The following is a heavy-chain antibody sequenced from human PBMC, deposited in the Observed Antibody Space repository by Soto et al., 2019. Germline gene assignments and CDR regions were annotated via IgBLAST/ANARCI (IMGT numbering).Heavy chain of an antibody. CDR2: INPDSGAT. Sequence: HEHLVQSGAEVKRPGASLKVSCKASGYSFTGYYIHWVRQAPGQGLEWMGWINPDSGATNYAQNFQGRVTLTSDTSISTASMDLTSLTSDDTAVYYCARGHYVTGGYPFPYFGYWGQGTLVIVSS. J-gene: IGHJ4*02. D-gene: IGHD2-8*02. CDR3: ARGHYVTGGYPFPYFGY. V-gene: IGHV1-2*02. CDR1: GYSFTGYY.